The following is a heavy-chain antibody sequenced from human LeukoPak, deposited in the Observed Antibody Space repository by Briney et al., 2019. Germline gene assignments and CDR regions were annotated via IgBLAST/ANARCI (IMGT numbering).Heavy chain of an antibody. CDR2: IIPIFCTA. D-gene: IGHD3-3*01. CDR1: GGTFSSYA. V-gene: IGHV1-69*13. J-gene: IGHJ4*02. Sequence: EASVKDSCKSSGGTFSSYAISWVRQAAGQGLEWMGGIIPIFCTAKYAQKFQGRVTITADESTSAAYMGLSSRRSEDTAVYYCARGWSGYPDIDYWGQGTLVTVSS. CDR3: ARGWSGYPDIDY.